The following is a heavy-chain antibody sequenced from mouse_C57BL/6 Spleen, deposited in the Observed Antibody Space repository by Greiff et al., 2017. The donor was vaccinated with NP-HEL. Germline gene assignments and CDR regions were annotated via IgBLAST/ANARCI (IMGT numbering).Heavy chain of an antibody. CDR2: IRNKANNHAT. CDR1: GFTFSDAW. D-gene: IGHD2-3*01. CDR3: TRIYDGYYENFDV. J-gene: IGHJ1*03. Sequence: EVKVEESGGGLVQPGGSMKLSCAASGFTFSDAWMDWVRQSPEKGLEWVAEIRNKANNHATYYAESVKGRFTISRDDFKSSVYLQMNSLRAEDTGIYYCTRIYDGYYENFDVWGTGTTVTVSS. V-gene: IGHV6-6*01.